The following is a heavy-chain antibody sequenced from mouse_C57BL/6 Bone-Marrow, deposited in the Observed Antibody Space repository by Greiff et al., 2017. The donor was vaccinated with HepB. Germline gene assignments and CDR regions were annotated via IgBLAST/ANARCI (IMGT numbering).Heavy chain of an antibody. CDR2: IYPGDGDT. CDR3: AKIYYDYDGEN. J-gene: IGHJ3*01. D-gene: IGHD2-4*01. Sequence: VQLQESGPELVKPGASVKISCKASGYAFSSSWMNWVKQRPGKGLEWIGRIYPGDGDTNYNGKFKGKATLTADKSSSTAYMQLSSLTSEDSAVYFCAKIYYDYDGENWGQGTLVTVSA. CDR1: GYAFSSSW. V-gene: IGHV1-82*01.